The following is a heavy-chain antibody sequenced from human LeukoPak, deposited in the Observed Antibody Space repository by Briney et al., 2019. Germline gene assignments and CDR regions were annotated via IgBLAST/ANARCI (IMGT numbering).Heavy chain of an antibody. J-gene: IGHJ6*03. CDR1: GFTFCSYS. V-gene: IGHV3-21*01. D-gene: IGHD1-7*01. Sequence: GGSLRLSCAASGFTFCSYSKHWVRHAPGKGREWVSCISGNNRYIYAADSVKGRCTTSRHNAKNSLYLQMNSLRAEDTAVYYCAKNGELSYYYYYMDVWGKGTTVTISS. CDR3: AKNGELSYYYYYMDV. CDR2: ISGNNRYI.